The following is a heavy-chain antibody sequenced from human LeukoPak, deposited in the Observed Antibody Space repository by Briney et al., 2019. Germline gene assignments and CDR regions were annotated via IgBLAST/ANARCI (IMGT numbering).Heavy chain of an antibody. Sequence: SETLSLTCTVSGGSISSSSYYWGWIRQPPGRGLEWIGSIYYSGSTYYNPSLKSRVTISVDTSKNQFSLKLSSVTAADTAVYYCARGPLGILQGSFDYWGQGTLVTVSS. J-gene: IGHJ4*02. D-gene: IGHD5-24*01. CDR1: GGSISSSSYY. CDR3: ARGPLGILQGSFDY. CDR2: IYYSGST. V-gene: IGHV4-39*07.